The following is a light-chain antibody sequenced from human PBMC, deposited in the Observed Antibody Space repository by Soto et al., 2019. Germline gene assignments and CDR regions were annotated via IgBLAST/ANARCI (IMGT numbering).Light chain of an antibody. Sequence: EIVLTQSPGTLSLSPGERATLSCRASQSVSSNYLAWYQQKPGQAPRLLIYGASSRATGIPDRFSGSGSGTDFTFTISRLEPEDFAVYYCQQYGSSPPEKTFGQGTKVEIK. CDR2: GAS. V-gene: IGKV3-20*01. J-gene: IGKJ1*01. CDR1: QSVSSNY. CDR3: QQYGSSPPEKT.